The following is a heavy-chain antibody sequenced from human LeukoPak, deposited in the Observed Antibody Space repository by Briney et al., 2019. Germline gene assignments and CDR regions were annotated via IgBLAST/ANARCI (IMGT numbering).Heavy chain of an antibody. CDR1: GFTFSTYA. CDR3: AGGGTAICPDH. J-gene: IGHJ4*02. Sequence: PGGSLRLSCAASGFTFSTYAVNWVRQAPGKGLEWVANIKPDGSAQFYVDSVKGRFTISRDNANKSLYLQLNSLTAEDTALYYCAGGGTAICPDHWGQGTLVIVSS. D-gene: IGHD2-21*01. V-gene: IGHV3-7*01. CDR2: IKPDGSAQ.